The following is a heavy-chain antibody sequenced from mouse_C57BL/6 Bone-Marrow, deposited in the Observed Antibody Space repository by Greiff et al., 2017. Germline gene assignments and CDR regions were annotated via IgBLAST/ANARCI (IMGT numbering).Heavy chain of an antibody. V-gene: IGHV6-3*01. CDR1: GFTFSNYW. CDR2: IRLKSDNYAT. J-gene: IGHJ3*01. Sequence: EVMLVESGGGLVQPGGSMKLSCVASGFTFSNYWMNWVRQSPEKGLEWVAQIRLKSDNYATHYAESVKGRFTISRDDSKSSVYLQMNNLRAEDTGIYYCTGTVAFAYWGQGTLVTVAA. CDR3: TGTVAFAY.